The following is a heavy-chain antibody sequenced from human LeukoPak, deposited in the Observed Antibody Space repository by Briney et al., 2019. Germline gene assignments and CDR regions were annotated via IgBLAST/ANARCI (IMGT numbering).Heavy chain of an antibody. CDR2: MHNSGST. Sequence: PSETLSLTCTVSGGSISSYYWSWIRQPPGKGLEWIGYMHNSGSTNYNPSLKSRVTISADTSKNQFSLKLTSVTAADTAVYYCARGRPDVAMATTVDYWGQGTLVTVSS. CDR1: GGSISSYY. CDR3: ARGRPDVAMATTVDY. D-gene: IGHD5-24*01. V-gene: IGHV4-59*01. J-gene: IGHJ4*02.